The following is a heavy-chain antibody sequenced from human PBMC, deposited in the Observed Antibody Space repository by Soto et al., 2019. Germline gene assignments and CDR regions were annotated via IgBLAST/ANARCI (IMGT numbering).Heavy chain of an antibody. V-gene: IGHV3-30-3*01. CDR2: ISYDGSNK. CDR1: GFTFSSYA. Sequence: GGSLRLSCAASGFTFSSYAMHWVRQAPGKGLEWVAVISYDGSNKYYADSVKGRFTISRDNSKNTLYLQMNSLRAEDTAVYYCARELWLLHDYYYGMDVWGQGTTVTVSS. J-gene: IGHJ6*02. D-gene: IGHD3-22*01. CDR3: ARELWLLHDYYYGMDV.